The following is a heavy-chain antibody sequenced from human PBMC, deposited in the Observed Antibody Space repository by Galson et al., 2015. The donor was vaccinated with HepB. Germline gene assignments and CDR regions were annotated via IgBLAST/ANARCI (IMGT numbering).Heavy chain of an antibody. Sequence: SVKVSCKAYGYTFTGYYMHWVRQAPGQGLEWTGWINPNSGGTNYAQKFQGRVTMTRDTSISTAYMELSRLRSDDTAVYYCASGLIDYYDSSGLKLDYWGQGTLVTVSS. CDR2: INPNSGGT. V-gene: IGHV1-2*02. J-gene: IGHJ4*02. CDR3: ASGLIDYYDSSGLKLDY. D-gene: IGHD3-22*01. CDR1: GYTFTGYY.